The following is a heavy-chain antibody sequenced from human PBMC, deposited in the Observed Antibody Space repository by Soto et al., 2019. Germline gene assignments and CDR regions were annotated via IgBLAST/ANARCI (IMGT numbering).Heavy chain of an antibody. CDR2: INHSGST. J-gene: IGHJ4*02. D-gene: IGHD2-2*01. CDR1: GGSFSGYY. V-gene: IGHV4-34*01. Sequence: SETLSLTCAVYGGSFSGYYWSWIRQPPGKGLEWIGEINHSGSTNYNPSLKSRVTISVDTSKNQFSLKLSSVTAADTAVYYCAGSSTSANYFDYWGQGTLVTVSS. CDR3: AGSSTSANYFDY.